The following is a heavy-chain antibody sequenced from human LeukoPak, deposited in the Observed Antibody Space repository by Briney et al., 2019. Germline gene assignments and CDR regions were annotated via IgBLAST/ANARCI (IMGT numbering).Heavy chain of an antibody. D-gene: IGHD2/OR15-2a*01. V-gene: IGHV4-59*08. J-gene: IGHJ6*04. CDR1: GGSISSFY. CDR3: ARSLSANLVFFL. CDR2: IYYSGST. Sequence: PSETLSLTCTVSGGSISSFYWSWIRQPPGKGLEWIGYIYYSGSTNYNPSLKRRVTIFVRPSKDHIFLTHNYLTAPETAAYYFARSLSANLVFFLWGEGTTVTVSS.